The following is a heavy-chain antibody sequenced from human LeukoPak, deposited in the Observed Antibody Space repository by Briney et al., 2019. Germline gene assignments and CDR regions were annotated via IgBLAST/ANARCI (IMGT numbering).Heavy chain of an antibody. J-gene: IGHJ6*03. V-gene: IGHV4-39*07. D-gene: IGHD6-6*01. CDR2: IYYSGST. CDR3: ARGRSSPFLPNTYYYYYYMDV. CDR1: GGSISNNNYY. Sequence: PSETLSLTCTVSGGSISNNNYYWGWIRQPPGKGLEWIGSIYYSGSTYNNPSLKSRVTISVDTSKNQFSLKVTSVTAADTAVYYCARGRSSPFLPNTYYYYYYMDVWGKGTTVTVSS.